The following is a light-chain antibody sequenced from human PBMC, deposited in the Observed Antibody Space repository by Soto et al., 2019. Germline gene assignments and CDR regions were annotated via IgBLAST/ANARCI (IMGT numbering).Light chain of an antibody. CDR3: QQYTGPPTT. CDR2: GAS. V-gene: IGKV3-20*01. CDR1: QTVSSNY. J-gene: IGKJ5*01. Sequence: EIILKHSPDTLSLSPCERATLSSRASQTVSSNYLAWCQQRPGQAPRLLIYGASTRAAGIPDRFSGSGSGTDFTLTITRLEPEDSAVYFCQQYTGPPTTFGQGTRLEIK.